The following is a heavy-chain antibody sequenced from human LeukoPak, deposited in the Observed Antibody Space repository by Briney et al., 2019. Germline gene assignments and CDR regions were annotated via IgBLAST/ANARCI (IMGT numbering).Heavy chain of an antibody. J-gene: IGHJ4*02. CDR3: TREDRPFCPFAY. CDR1: GGSIDITNH. Sequence: SETLSLTCGVSGGSIDITNHWSLGRHPPRKGLEWSGEISHDGTTNHNPSLRSRVAMSLDRANNQFSLSLTSVTAADTAVYYCTREDRPFCPFAYWGQGVLVTVSS. D-gene: IGHD3-22*01. V-gene: IGHV4-4*02. CDR2: ISHDGTT.